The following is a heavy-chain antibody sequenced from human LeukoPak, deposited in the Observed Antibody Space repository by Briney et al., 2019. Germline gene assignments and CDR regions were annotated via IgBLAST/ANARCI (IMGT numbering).Heavy chain of an antibody. J-gene: IGHJ4*02. CDR3: ARPYDSSGYYAYYFDY. CDR1: GYTFTGYY. V-gene: IGHV1-2*02. CDR2: INPNSGGT. Sequence: ASVQVSCQASGYTFTGYYMHWVRQAPGQGLEWMGWINPNSGGTNYAQKFQGRVTMTRDTSISTAYMELSRLRSDDTAVYYCARPYDSSGYYAYYFDYWGQGTLVTVSS. D-gene: IGHD3-22*01.